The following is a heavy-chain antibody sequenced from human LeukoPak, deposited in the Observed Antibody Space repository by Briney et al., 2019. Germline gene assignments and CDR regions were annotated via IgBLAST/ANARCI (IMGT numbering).Heavy chain of an antibody. V-gene: IGHV3-21*01. CDR1: GLTFSGHT. CDR2: ISSSNSYV. Sequence: PGGSLRLSCAASGLTFSGHTINWVRQAPGKGLEWDLCISSSNSYVYYADSVKRRFTISRDNAKNSVYLQMDNMRADDTAVYYCARDINSVAFDMWGQGTMVTVSS. D-gene: IGHD3-10*01. CDR3: ARDINSVAFDM. J-gene: IGHJ3*02.